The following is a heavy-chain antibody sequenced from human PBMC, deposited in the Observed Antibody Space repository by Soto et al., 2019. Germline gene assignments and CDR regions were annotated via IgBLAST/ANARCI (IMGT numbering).Heavy chain of an antibody. CDR2: IYYSGST. J-gene: IGHJ3*02. CDR3: ARRSWYSSGWYDAFDI. CDR1: GGSISSYY. D-gene: IGHD6-19*01. V-gene: IGHV4-59*08. Sequence: SETLSLTCTFSGGSISSYYWSWIRQPPGKGLEWIGYIYYSGSTNYNPSLKSRVTISVDTSKNQFSLKLSSVTAADTAVYYCARRSWYSSGWYDAFDIWGQGTMVTVSS.